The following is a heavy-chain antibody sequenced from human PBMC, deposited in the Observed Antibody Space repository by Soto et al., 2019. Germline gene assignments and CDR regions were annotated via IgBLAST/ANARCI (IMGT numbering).Heavy chain of an antibody. CDR2: IIPIFGTA. D-gene: IGHD2-2*01. V-gene: IGHV1-69*06. J-gene: IGHJ6*02. CDR3: ARDSHPAAAAKGGYYYYYYGMDV. CDR1: GGTFSSYA. Sequence: GASVKVSCKASGGTFSSYAISWVRQAPGQGLEWMGGIIPIFGTANYAQKFQGRVTITADKSTSTAYMELSSLRSEDTAVYYRARDSHPAAAAKGGYYYYYYGMDVWGQGTTVTVSS.